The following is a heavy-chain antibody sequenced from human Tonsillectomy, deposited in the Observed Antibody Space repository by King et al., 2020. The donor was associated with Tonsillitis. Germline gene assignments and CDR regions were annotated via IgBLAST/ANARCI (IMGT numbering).Heavy chain of an antibody. Sequence: VKLVESGGGLIQPGGSLRLSCAASGFTVSSNYMTWVRQAPGKGLEWVSVIYGGGGTYYAESVKGRVTISRDDSKNTLYLQMNSLRAEDTAVYYCARGSMVWDQNIYYFDYWGQGTLVTVSS. J-gene: IGHJ4*02. CDR3: ARGSMVWDQNIYYFDY. CDR1: GFTVSSNY. D-gene: IGHD3-10*01. V-gene: IGHV3-53*01. CDR2: IYGGGGT.